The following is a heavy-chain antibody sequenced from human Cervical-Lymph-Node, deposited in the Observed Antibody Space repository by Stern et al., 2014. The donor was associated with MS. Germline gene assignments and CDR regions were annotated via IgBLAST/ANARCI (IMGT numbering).Heavy chain of an antibody. J-gene: IGHJ6*02. D-gene: IGHD2-15*01. CDR3: AKGAIVMVSPDARVHDYHGMDV. CDR2: TSYDGSKQ. V-gene: IGHV3-30*18. CDR1: GFTFPSYG. Sequence: QVQLVESGGGVVQPGRSLRLSCVAAGFTFPSYGMNWVRQAPGKGLEWVAITSYDGSKQHDAASVQGGLPISRDNSKNTLFLQMTSLRDEDTATYFCAKGAIVMVSPDARVHDYHGMDVWGQGTTVIVSS.